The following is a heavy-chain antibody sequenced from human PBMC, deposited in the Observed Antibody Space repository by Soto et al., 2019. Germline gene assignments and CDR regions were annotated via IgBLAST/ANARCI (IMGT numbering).Heavy chain of an antibody. CDR1: GDSINTYY. D-gene: IGHD5-12*01. Sequence: QVQLQESGPGLVKPSETLSLTCTVSGDSINTYYWSWTRQPPGKGLEWIGHIYRSGTTRYNPAVESRVTISVDTSKSQFSLELSSVTAADTAVYYCARVQMATIYFDYWGQGILVTVSS. J-gene: IGHJ4*02. V-gene: IGHV4-59*01. CDR2: IYRSGTT. CDR3: ARVQMATIYFDY.